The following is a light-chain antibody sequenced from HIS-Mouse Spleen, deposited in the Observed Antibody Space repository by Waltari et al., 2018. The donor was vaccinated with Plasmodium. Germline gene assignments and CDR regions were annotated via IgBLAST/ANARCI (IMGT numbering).Light chain of an antibody. Sequence: SYELTQPPSVSVSPGQTARITCSGDALPKQYAYWYQQKPGQAPVLVKYKDSERPSGIPERVAGSSSGKTVTLTISGVQAEDEADYYCQSADSSGTYRVFGGGTKLTVL. CDR1: ALPKQY. CDR3: QSADSSGTYRV. V-gene: IGLV3-25*03. J-gene: IGLJ2*01. CDR2: KDS.